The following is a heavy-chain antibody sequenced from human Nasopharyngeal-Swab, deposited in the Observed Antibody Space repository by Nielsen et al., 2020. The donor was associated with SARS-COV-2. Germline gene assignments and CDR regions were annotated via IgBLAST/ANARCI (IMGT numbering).Heavy chain of an antibody. CDR3: ARDEGCSSTSRLAFRGHDAFDI. J-gene: IGHJ3*02. CDR1: GYTFTGYY. D-gene: IGHD2-2*01. Sequence: ASVKVSCKASGYTFTGYYMHWVRQAPGQGLEWMGWINPNSGGTNYAQKFQGWVTMTRDTSISTAYMELSRLRSDDTAVYYCARDEGCSSTSRLAFRGHDAFDIWGQGTMVTVSS. CDR2: INPNSGGT. V-gene: IGHV1-2*04.